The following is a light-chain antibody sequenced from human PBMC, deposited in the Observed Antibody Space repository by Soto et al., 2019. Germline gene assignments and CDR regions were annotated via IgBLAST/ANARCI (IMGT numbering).Light chain of an antibody. CDR3: QQLSRYPLT. J-gene: IGKJ4*01. CDR2: SAS. V-gene: IGKV1-9*01. CDR1: QSIKKW. Sequence: DSQMTQSPSTLSAFFGDRVTITYRASQSIKKWLAWYQQKPGKAPDPLIYSASTLRSGVPSRFSGSGSETEFSLTIRALQPEDFATYYCQQLSRYPLTFGGGTKVDI.